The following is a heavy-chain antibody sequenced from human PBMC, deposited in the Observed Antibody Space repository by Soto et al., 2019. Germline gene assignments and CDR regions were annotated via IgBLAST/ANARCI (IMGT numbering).Heavy chain of an antibody. V-gene: IGHV3-30-3*01. CDR2: ISGDGHNK. CDR1: GFTFKNYA. CDR3: ATDQAADGTLALDN. J-gene: IGHJ4*02. Sequence: QVQVVESGGGVVQPGRSLRVSCAASGFTFKNYAFHWVRQAPGKGLEWVTVISGDGHNKYYADSVKGRFTISRDNSENTLYLQMNSLRPEDTAVYYCATDQAADGTLALDNWGQGTLVTVSS. D-gene: IGHD6-13*01.